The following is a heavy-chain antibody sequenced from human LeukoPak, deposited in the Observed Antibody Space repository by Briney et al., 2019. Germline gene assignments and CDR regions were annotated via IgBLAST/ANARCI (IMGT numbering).Heavy chain of an antibody. D-gene: IGHD6-13*01. V-gene: IGHV3-30*03. Sequence: PGGSLRLSCAASGLTFSSYGMHWVRQAPGKGLEWVAVISYDGSNKYYADSVKGRFTISRDNSKNTLYLQMNSLRAEDTAVYYCLALSNPGYSSSWYTPATDYWGQGTLVTVSS. CDR1: GLTFSSYG. J-gene: IGHJ4*02. CDR2: ISYDGSNK. CDR3: LALSNPGYSSSWYTPATDY.